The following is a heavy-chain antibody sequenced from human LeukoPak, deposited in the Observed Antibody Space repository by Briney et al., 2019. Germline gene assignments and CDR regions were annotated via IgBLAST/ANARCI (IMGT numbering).Heavy chain of an antibody. Sequence: PETLSLTCAVYGGSFSGYYWSWIRQPPGKGLEWIGEINHSGSTNYNPSLKSRVTISVDTSKNQFSLKLSSVTAADTAVYYCARGPRYFDWFRPYYGMDVWGQGTTVTVSS. V-gene: IGHV4-34*01. J-gene: IGHJ6*02. CDR3: ARGPRYFDWFRPYYGMDV. CDR1: GGSFSGYY. CDR2: INHSGST. D-gene: IGHD3-9*01.